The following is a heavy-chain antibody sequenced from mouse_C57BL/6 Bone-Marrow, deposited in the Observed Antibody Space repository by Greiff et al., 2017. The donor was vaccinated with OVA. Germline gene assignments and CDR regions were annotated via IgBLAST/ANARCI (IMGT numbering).Heavy chain of an antibody. CDR3: ARSRFITTVVAPDY. CDR2: IYPGSGST. J-gene: IGHJ2*01. V-gene: IGHV1-55*01. Sequence: QVQLQQPGAELVKPGASVKMSCKASGYTFTSYWITWVKQRPGQGLEWIGDIYPGSGSTNYNEKFKSKATLTVDTSSSTAYMQLGSLTSEDSAVYYCARSRFITTVVAPDYWGQGTTLTVSS. D-gene: IGHD1-1*01. CDR1: GYTFTSYW.